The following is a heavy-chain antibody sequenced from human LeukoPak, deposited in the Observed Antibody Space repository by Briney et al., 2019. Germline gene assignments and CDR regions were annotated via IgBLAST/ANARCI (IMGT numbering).Heavy chain of an antibody. J-gene: IGHJ4*02. CDR3: ARAQTYGDYRLLLDY. CDR2: IRYDGSNK. Sequence: GGSLRLSCAASGFTFSSYGMHWVRQAPGKGLEWVAFIRYDGSNKYYADPVKGRFTISRDDSRNTLYLQMNSLRAEDTALYYCARAQTYGDYRLLLDYWGQGTLVTVSS. D-gene: IGHD4-17*01. CDR1: GFTFSSYG. V-gene: IGHV3-30*02.